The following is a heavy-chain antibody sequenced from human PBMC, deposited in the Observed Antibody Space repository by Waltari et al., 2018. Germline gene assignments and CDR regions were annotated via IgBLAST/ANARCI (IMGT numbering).Heavy chain of an antibody. CDR1: GGSMRSSSYY. Sequence: QLQLQESGPGLVKPSETLSLTCTVSGGSMRSSSYYWGWIRQPPGKGLGWIGSIYYSGTPYDIPSLQSRVTISVATSQNQFTLKLSSVTAADTAVYYCATYDILPGYYNVYWGQGTLVTVSS. V-gene: IGHV4-39*01. D-gene: IGHD3-9*01. CDR2: IYYSGTP. CDR3: ATYDILPGYYNVY. J-gene: IGHJ4*02.